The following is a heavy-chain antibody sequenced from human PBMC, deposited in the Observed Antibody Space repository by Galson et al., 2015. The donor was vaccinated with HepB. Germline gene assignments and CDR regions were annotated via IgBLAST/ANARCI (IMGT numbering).Heavy chain of an antibody. CDR1: GFTFSSYG. Sequence: SLRLSCAASGFTFSSYGMHWVRQAPGKGLEWVAVIWYGGSNKYYADSVKGRFTISRDNSKNTLYLQMNSLRAEDTAVYYCARGPGPGKGAQPYCSSTSCSYFDYWGQGTLVTVSS. CDR2: IWYGGSNK. CDR3: ARGPGPGKGAQPYCSSTSCSYFDY. V-gene: IGHV3-33*01. J-gene: IGHJ4*02. D-gene: IGHD2-2*01.